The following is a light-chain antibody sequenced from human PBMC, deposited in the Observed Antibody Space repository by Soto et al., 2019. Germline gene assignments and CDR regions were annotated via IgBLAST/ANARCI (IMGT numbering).Light chain of an antibody. CDR1: QTIRGL. CDR2: DTS. CDR3: PQRHNSTIT. J-gene: IGKJ5*01. V-gene: IGKV3-11*01. Sequence: EIVLTQSPAPLSLSPGERATLSVRASQTIRGLLAWYPPRPGQAPRLLIYDTSNRETGIPARFIGSGAGTACTLTISSLEPADVCVDYCPQRHNSTITFGQGTRLEI.